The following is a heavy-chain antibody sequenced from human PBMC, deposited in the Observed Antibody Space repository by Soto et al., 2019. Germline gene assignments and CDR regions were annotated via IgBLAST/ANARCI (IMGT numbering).Heavy chain of an antibody. CDR2: IYYSGST. CDR3: ARRGYGMDV. CDR1: GGSISSSYY. Sequence: QVQLQESGPGLVKPSETLSLTCTVSGGSISSSYYWSWIRQPPGKGLELIGYIYYSGSTKYNPSLKSRVTISIDTSKNQFSLKLSSVTAADTAVYYCARRGYGMDVWGQGTTVTVSS. J-gene: IGHJ6*02. V-gene: IGHV4-59*01.